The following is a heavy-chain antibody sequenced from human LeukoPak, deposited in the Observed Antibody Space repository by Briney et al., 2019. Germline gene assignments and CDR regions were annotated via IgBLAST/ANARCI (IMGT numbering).Heavy chain of an antibody. Sequence: GESLKISCKGSGYSFTSYWIGWVRQMRGKGLGWVGIIYPGDSDTRYSPSFQGQVTISADKSISTAYLQWSSLKAPDTARYYCAKLRRRVAMRSLMGYWGPGTVVTVSS. CDR2: IYPGDSDT. CDR3: AKLRRRVAMRSLMGY. V-gene: IGHV5-51*01. CDR1: GYSFTSYW. D-gene: IGHD2-2*01. J-gene: IGHJ1*01.